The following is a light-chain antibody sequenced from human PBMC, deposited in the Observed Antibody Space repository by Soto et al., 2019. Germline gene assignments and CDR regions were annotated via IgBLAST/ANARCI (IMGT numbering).Light chain of an antibody. J-gene: IGKJ1*01. CDR1: QTVSSD. Sequence: IALTQSPATLSLSPGERATLSCRASQTVSSDLAWYQQKPGQAPRLLIYGAYTRAAGIPARFSGSGSGTEFTLTISSLQSEDFAVYYCQQYNKWPTFGQGTKVDIK. V-gene: IGKV3-15*01. CDR3: QQYNKWPT. CDR2: GAY.